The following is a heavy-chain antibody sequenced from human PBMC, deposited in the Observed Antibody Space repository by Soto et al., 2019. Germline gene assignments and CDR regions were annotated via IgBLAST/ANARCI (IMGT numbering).Heavy chain of an antibody. J-gene: IGHJ5*02. CDR2: IYYSGST. V-gene: IGHV4-61*01. D-gene: IGHD3-22*01. CDR3: ARDRGDSSGYYLGWFVP. CDR1: GGSVSSGSYY. Sequence: QVQLQQSGPGLVKPSETLSLTCTVSGGSVSSGSYYWSWIRQPPGKGLEWLGYIYYSGSTNYNPPLKSPLTLSVGTSKNQFSLKLSSVTAADTAVYYCARDRGDSSGYYLGWFVPWGQGTLVTVCS.